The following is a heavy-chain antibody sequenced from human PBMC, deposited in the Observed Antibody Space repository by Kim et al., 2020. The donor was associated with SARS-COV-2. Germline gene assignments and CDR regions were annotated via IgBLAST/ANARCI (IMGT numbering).Heavy chain of an antibody. V-gene: IGHV3-15*01. D-gene: IGHD2-15*01. J-gene: IGHJ6*02. CDR1: GFTFSNAW. CDR2: IKSKTDGGTT. Sequence: GGSLRLSCAASGFTFSNAWMSWVRQAPGKGLEWVGRIKSKTDGGTTDYATPVKGRFTISRDDSKNTLYLQMNSLKTEDTAVYYCTTGLSCSSCYAGLYYYYGMDVWGQGTTVTVSS. CDR3: TTGLSCSSCYAGLYYYYGMDV.